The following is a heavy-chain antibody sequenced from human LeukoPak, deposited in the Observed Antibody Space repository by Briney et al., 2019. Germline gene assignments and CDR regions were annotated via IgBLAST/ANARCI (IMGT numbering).Heavy chain of an antibody. D-gene: IGHD3-3*01. Sequence: GGSLRLSCAASGFTFNNYAMNWVRQAPGKGLEWVAVISYDGSNKYYADSVKGRFTISRDNSKNTLYLQMNSLRAEDTAVYYCARELDDFWSGLGYWGQGTLVTVSS. J-gene: IGHJ4*02. CDR2: ISYDGSNK. CDR3: ARELDDFWSGLGY. CDR1: GFTFNNYA. V-gene: IGHV3-30-3*01.